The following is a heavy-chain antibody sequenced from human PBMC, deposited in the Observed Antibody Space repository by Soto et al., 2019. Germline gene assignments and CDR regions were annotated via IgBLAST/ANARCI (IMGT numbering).Heavy chain of an antibody. J-gene: IGHJ2*01. Sequence: GGSLRLSCAASGFTFSSYWMHWVRQAPGKGLVWVSRINSDGSSTSYADSVKGRFTISRDNAKNTLYLQMNSLRAEDTAVYYCARDRQIWFGELFQPSRYFDLWGRGTLVTVSS. CDR2: INSDGSST. D-gene: IGHD3-10*01. V-gene: IGHV3-74*01. CDR3: ARDRQIWFGELFQPSRYFDL. CDR1: GFTFSSYW.